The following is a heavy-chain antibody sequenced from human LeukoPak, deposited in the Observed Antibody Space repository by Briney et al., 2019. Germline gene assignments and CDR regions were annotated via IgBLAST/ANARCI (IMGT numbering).Heavy chain of an antibody. J-gene: IGHJ5*02. Sequence: PSETLSLTCTVSGGSISSYYWSWIRQPPGKGLEWIGYIYYSGSTNYNPSLKSRVTISVDTSKNQFSLKLSSVTAADTAVYYCARDGVVVTTRIWFDPWGQGTLVTVSS. CDR3: ARDGVVVTTRIWFDP. V-gene: IGHV4-59*01. CDR2: IYYSGST. D-gene: IGHD3-22*01. CDR1: GGSISSYY.